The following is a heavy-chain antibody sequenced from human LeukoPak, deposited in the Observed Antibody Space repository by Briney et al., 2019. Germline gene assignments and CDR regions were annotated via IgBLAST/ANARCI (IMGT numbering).Heavy chain of an antibody. CDR2: ISGSGGST. D-gene: IGHD5-12*01. Sequence: PGGSLRLSCAASGFTFSSYAMSWVRQAPGKGLEWVSAISGSGGSTYYADSVKGRFTISRDNSKNTPYLQMNSLRAEDTAVYHCAKGPRHSGYDFYFDYWGQGTLVTVSS. J-gene: IGHJ4*02. V-gene: IGHV3-23*01. CDR1: GFTFSSYA. CDR3: AKGPRHSGYDFYFDY.